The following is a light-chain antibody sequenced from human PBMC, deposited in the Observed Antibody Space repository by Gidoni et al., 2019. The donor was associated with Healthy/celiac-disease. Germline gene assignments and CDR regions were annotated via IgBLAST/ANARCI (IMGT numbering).Light chain of an antibody. Sequence: EIVLTQSPGTLSLSPGERATLPCRASQSVSSSYLAWYQQKPGQGPRLLIYGASSRATGIPDRFSGSGSGTDFTLTISRLEPEDFAVYYCQQYGSSPQTFGQGTKVEIK. J-gene: IGKJ1*01. CDR3: QQYGSSPQT. CDR2: GAS. V-gene: IGKV3-20*01. CDR1: QSVSSSY.